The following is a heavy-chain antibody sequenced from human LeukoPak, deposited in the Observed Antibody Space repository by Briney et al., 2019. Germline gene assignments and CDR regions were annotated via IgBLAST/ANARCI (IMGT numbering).Heavy chain of an antibody. Sequence: GGSLRLSCDASGFTFSSYWMSWVRQAPGKGLEWVALIWYDGSNKYYADSVKGRLTISRDNSKNTLYLQMNSLRAEDTAVYYCAREGPRGNSQFDYWGQGTLVTVSS. CDR3: AREGPRGNSQFDY. V-gene: IGHV3-33*08. J-gene: IGHJ4*02. D-gene: IGHD2/OR15-2a*01. CDR1: GFTFSSYW. CDR2: IWYDGSNK.